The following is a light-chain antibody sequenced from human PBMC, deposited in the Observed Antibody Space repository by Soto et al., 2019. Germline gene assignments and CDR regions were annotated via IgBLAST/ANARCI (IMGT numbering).Light chain of an antibody. CDR3: QQYGTSPPT. Sequence: AIRMTQSPSSFSASTGDRVTITCRASQGIGSYLAWYQQKPGKAPKLLIYAASTLQSGVPSRFSGSGSGTDFTLTISRLEPEDFAVYYCQQYGTSPPTFGGGTKVDI. J-gene: IGKJ4*01. V-gene: IGKV1-8*01. CDR2: AAS. CDR1: QGIGSY.